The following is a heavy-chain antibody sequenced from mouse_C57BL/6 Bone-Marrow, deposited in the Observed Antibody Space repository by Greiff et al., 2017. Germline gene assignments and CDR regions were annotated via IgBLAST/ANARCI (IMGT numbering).Heavy chain of an antibody. CDR1: GFTFSDYY. V-gene: IGHV5-16*01. Sequence: EVMLVASEGGLVQPGSSMKLSCTASGFTFSDYYMAWVRQVPDKGLEWVANLNYDGISPYSLDSLKSRFIISRDNAKNILYLEMSSLKSEDTATYYFSRGDYGSSFYWYFDVRGTGTTVTVAS. CDR3: SRGDYGSSFYWYFDV. D-gene: IGHD1-1*01. J-gene: IGHJ1*03. CDR2: LNYDGISP.